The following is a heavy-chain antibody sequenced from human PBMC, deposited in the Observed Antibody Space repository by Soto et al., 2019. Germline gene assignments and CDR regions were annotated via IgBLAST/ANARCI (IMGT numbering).Heavy chain of an antibody. CDR2: ISSSGSTA. V-gene: IGHV3-48*03. CDR3: TRAAWFPYLSFY. Sequence: PVVSLRLSCAASGFTFRRFELHLVRQAPGKGLEWISYISSSGSTAYYASSVEGRFTISRDNANNSVYLQMDSLRAEDTALYYCTRAAWFPYLSFYWGQGALVT. J-gene: IGHJ4*02. CDR1: GFTFRRFE. D-gene: IGHD3-10*01.